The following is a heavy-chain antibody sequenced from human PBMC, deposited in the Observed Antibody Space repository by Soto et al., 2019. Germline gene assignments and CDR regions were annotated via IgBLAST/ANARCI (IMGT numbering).Heavy chain of an antibody. J-gene: IGHJ3*02. Sequence: QVQLVESGGGVVQPGRSLRLSCAASRFTFSSYGMHWVRQARGKRLEWVAVIWYDGSNKYYADSVKGRFTISRDNSKNTLYLQMNSLRAEDTAVYYCARGTMVRRAFDIWGQGTMVTVSS. V-gene: IGHV3-33*01. D-gene: IGHD3-10*01. CDR3: ARGTMVRRAFDI. CDR2: IWYDGSNK. CDR1: RFTFSSYG.